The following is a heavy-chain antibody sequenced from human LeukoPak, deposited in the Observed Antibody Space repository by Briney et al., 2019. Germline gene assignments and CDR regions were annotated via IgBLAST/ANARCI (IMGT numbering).Heavy chain of an antibody. CDR2: IPFDGSRQ. D-gene: IGHD6-19*01. V-gene: IGHV3-30*02. Sequence: GGSLRLSCEASGITLSSHGMHWVRQAPGKGLEWMAFIPFDGSRQYYADSVKGRFTISRDNSKNTLYLQMNSLRAEDTAVYYCARHSIAVAGHDAFDIWGQGTMVTVSS. CDR3: ARHSIAVAGHDAFDI. J-gene: IGHJ3*02. CDR1: GITLSSHG.